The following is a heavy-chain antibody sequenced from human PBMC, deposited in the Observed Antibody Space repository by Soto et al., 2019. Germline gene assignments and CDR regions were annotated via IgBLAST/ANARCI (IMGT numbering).Heavy chain of an antibody. CDR1: GGSISSGGYY. CDR3: ARDHDTAMTY. J-gene: IGHJ4*02. Sequence: SETLSLTCTVSGGSISSGGYYWSWIRQHPGKGLEWIGYIYYSGSTYYNPSLKSRVTISVDTSKSQFSLKLSSVTAADTAVYYCARDHDTAMTYWGQGTLVTVSS. D-gene: IGHD5-18*01. CDR2: IYYSGST. V-gene: IGHV4-31*03.